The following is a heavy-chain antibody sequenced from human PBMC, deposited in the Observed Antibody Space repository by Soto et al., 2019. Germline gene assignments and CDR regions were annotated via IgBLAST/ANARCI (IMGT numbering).Heavy chain of an antibody. CDR1: GDSVSSNSAA. Sequence: SQTLSLTCAISGDSVSSNSAAWNWIRQSPSRGLEWLGRTYYRSKWYNDYAVSVKSRITINPDTSKNQFSLQLNSVTPEDAAVYFCAREHCRGGSCYSGFDPWGQGTPVTVSS. CDR2: TYYRSKWYN. V-gene: IGHV6-1*01. CDR3: AREHCRGGSCYSGFDP. D-gene: IGHD2-15*01. J-gene: IGHJ5*02.